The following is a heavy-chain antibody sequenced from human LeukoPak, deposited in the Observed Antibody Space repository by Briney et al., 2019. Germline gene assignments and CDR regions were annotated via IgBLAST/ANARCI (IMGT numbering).Heavy chain of an antibody. J-gene: IGHJ6*02. CDR3: ARGHAGFWSGYDYYYGMDV. D-gene: IGHD3-3*01. CDR2: MNPNSGNT. Sequence: ASVKVSCKASGYAFTSYDINWVRQATGQGLEWMGWMNPNSGNTGYAQKFQGRVTMTRNTSISTAYMELSSLRSEDTAMYYCARGHAGFWSGYDYYYGMDVWGQGTTVTVSS. CDR1: GYAFTSYD. V-gene: IGHV1-8*01.